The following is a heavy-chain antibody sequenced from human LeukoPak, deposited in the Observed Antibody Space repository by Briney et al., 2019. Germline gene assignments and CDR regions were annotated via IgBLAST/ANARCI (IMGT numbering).Heavy chain of an antibody. CDR2: ISAYNGNT. CDR1: GYTFTSSV. J-gene: IGHJ6*03. V-gene: IGHV1-18*01. Sequence: GASAKVSCKASGYTFTSSVISWVRQAPGEGLEWMGWISAYNGNTNYAQKLQGRVTMTTDTSTSTAYMELRSLRSDDTAVYYCARSIGTTKAYYYYYYMDVWGKGTTVTVPS. CDR3: ARSIGTTKAYYYYYYMDV. D-gene: IGHD1-14*01.